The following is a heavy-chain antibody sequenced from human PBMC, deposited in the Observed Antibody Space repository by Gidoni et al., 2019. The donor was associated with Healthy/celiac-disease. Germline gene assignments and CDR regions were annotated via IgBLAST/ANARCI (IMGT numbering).Heavy chain of an antibody. CDR3: AKVTFDWLLTGDYFDY. V-gene: IGHV3-9*01. CDR1: GFPFDDYA. J-gene: IGHJ4*02. D-gene: IGHD3-9*01. CDR2: ISWNSGSI. Sequence: EVQLVESGGGWVQPGRSLRLYCAASGFPFDDYAMHWVRQAPGKGLEWVSGISWNSGSIGYADSVKGRFTISRDNAKNSLYLQMNSLRAEDTALYYCAKVTFDWLLTGDYFDYWGQGTLVTVSS.